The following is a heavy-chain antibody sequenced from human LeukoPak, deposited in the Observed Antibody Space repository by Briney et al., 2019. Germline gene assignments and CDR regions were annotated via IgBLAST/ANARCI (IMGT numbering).Heavy chain of an antibody. Sequence: GGSLRLSCAASGFTFSSYAMSWIRQAPGKGLEWVSYISSSSSYTNYADSVKGRFTISRDNAKNSLYLQMNSLRAEDTAVYYCATSIAAAAPYYFDYWGQGTLVTVSS. CDR1: GFTFSSYA. CDR2: ISSSSSYT. CDR3: ATSIAAAAPYYFDY. J-gene: IGHJ4*02. V-gene: IGHV3-11*06. D-gene: IGHD6-13*01.